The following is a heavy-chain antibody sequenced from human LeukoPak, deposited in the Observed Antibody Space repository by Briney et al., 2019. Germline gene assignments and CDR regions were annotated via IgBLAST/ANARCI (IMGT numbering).Heavy chain of an antibody. CDR3: VRFSPPAY. CDR1: GFTFSNYY. J-gene: IGHJ4*02. Sequence: GGSLRLSCAASGFTFSNYYMHWVRQAPGEGLVWVSHINPDGSRTTYADSVRGRFTISRDNAKNTLYLQMNSLRAEDTAVYYCVRFSPPAYWSQGTLVTVSS. V-gene: IGHV3-74*01. CDR2: INPDGSRT.